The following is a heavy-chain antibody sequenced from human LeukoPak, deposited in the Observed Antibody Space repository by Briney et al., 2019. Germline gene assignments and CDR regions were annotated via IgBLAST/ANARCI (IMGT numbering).Heavy chain of an antibody. CDR2: ITPAGSEK. CDR3: ARGGYGSGSYYKNYYYYYGMDV. CDR1: RFTFSTNW. V-gene: IGHV3-7*03. J-gene: IGHJ6*02. D-gene: IGHD3-10*01. Sequence: GGSLRLSCAASRFTFSTNWMGWVRQAPGKGLEWVASITPAGSEKYYANSMKGRFTISRDNSKNTLYLQMNSLRAEDTAVYYCARGGYGSGSYYKNYYYYYGMDVWGQGTTVTVSS.